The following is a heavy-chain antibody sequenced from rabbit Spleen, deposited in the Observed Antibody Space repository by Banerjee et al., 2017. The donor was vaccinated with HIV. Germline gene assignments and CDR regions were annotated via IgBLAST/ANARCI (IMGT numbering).Heavy chain of an antibody. J-gene: IGHJ6*01. Sequence: QEQLEESGGDLVKPEGSLTLTCTASGFSFSSSYWICWVRQAPGKGLEWIGCIYAGSSGSTDYASWAKGRFTVSKTSSTTVTLQMTSLTAADTATYFCARESSYAAYAGYGYAARYYGIDLWGPGTLVTVS. CDR2: IYAGSSGST. CDR1: GFSFSSSYW. D-gene: IGHD6-1*01. V-gene: IGHV1S45*01. CDR3: ARESSYAAYAGYGYAARYYGIDL.